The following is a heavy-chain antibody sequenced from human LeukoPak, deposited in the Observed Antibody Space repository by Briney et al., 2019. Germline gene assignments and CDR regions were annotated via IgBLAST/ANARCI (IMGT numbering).Heavy chain of an antibody. CDR2: FDPEDGET. CDR3: ATLRITMVRGVSGAFDI. J-gene: IGHJ3*02. D-gene: IGHD3-10*01. Sequence: GASVKVSCKVSGDTLTELSMHWVRQAPGKGLEWRGGFDPEDGETIYAQKFEGRVTMSEDTSTDPDYMELSSMRAEDTAVYYCATLRITMVRGVSGAFDIWGQGTMVTVSS. V-gene: IGHV1-24*01. CDR1: GDTLTELS.